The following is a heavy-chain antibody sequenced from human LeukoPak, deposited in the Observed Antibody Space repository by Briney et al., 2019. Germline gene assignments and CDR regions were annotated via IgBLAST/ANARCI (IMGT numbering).Heavy chain of an antibody. D-gene: IGHD3-10*01. Sequence: SETLSLTCTVSGGPISSYYWSWIRQPPGKGLEWIGYIYYSGSTNYNPSLKSRVTISVDTSKNQFSLKLSSVTAADTAVYYCATQEFYGSGSYFLEWGQGTLVTVSS. J-gene: IGHJ4*02. CDR3: ATQEFYGSGSYFLE. CDR2: IYYSGST. V-gene: IGHV4-59*08. CDR1: GGPISSYY.